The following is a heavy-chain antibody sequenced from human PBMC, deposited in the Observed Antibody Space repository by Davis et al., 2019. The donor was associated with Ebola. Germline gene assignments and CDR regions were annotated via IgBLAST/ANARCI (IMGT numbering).Heavy chain of an antibody. Sequence: ASVKVSCKASGYTFTSYGISWVRQAPGQGLEWMGWISAYNGNTNYAQKLQGRVTMTTDTSTSTAYMELRSLRSDDTAVYYCARADIAAAGTQGYYMDVWGKGTTVTVSS. J-gene: IGHJ6*03. V-gene: IGHV1-18*01. CDR2: ISAYNGNT. CDR1: GYTFTSYG. D-gene: IGHD6-13*01. CDR3: ARADIAAAGTQGYYMDV.